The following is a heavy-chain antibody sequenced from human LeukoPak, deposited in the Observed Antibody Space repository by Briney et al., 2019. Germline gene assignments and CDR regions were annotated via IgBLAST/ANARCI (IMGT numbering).Heavy chain of an antibody. D-gene: IGHD2-8*01. CDR2: IKSKTDGGTT. J-gene: IGHJ4*02. Sequence: GGSLRLSCAASGFTFSNAWMSWVRQAPRKGLEWVGRIKSKTDGGTTDYAAPVKGRFTISRDDSKNTLYLQMNSLKTEDTAVYYCTTGCTNGVCYVMVDASWGQGTLVTVSS. V-gene: IGHV3-15*01. CDR1: GFTFSNAW. CDR3: TTGCTNGVCYVMVDAS.